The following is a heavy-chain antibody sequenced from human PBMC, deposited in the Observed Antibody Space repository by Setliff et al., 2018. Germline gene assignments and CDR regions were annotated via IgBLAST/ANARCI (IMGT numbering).Heavy chain of an antibody. CDR3: ARVPQLTDMRNAFDI. Sequence: PSETLSLTCTVSGGSISSGGYYWSWIRQHPGKGLEWIGYIYYSGSTYYNPSLKSRVTISVDTSKNQFSLKLSSVTAADTAVYYCARVPQLTDMRNAFDIWGQGTMVTVSS. J-gene: IGHJ3*02. V-gene: IGHV4-31*03. CDR2: IYYSGST. D-gene: IGHD2-15*01. CDR1: GGSISSGGYY.